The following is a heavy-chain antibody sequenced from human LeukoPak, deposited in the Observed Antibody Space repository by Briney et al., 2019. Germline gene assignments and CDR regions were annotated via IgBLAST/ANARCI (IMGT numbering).Heavy chain of an antibody. CDR1: GFTFSSYG. Sequence: QPGGSLRHSCAASGFTFSSYGMHWVRQAPGKGLEWVAVISYDGSNKYYADSVKGRFTISRDNSKNTLYLQMNSLRAEDTAVYYCAKPAIAVAGTLIDYWGQGTLVTVSS. D-gene: IGHD6-19*01. CDR3: AKPAIAVAGTLIDY. CDR2: ISYDGSNK. V-gene: IGHV3-30*18. J-gene: IGHJ4*02.